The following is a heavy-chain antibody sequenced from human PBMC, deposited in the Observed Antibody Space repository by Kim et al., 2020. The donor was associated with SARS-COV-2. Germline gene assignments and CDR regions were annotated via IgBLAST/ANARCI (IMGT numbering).Heavy chain of an antibody. J-gene: IGHJ3*02. Sequence: ASVKVSCKASGYTFTHHAMHWVRQAPGQRLEWMGWVNGGTGSTKYSQNFQGRVTITRDTSASTAXMELSSLRSEATAGYFCARAYWYDSSGPXYAAFDMWGRGTMVTVSS. CDR1: GYTFTHHA. D-gene: IGHD3-22*01. CDR2: VNGGTGST. V-gene: IGHV1-3*01. CDR3: ARAYWYDSSGPXYAAFDM.